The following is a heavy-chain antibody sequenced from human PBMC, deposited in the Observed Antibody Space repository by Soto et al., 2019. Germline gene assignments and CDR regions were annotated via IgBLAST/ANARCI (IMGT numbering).Heavy chain of an antibody. Sequence: GASVKVSCKASGYTFTSYGISWVRQAPGQGLEWMGWISAYNGNTNYAQKLQGRVTMTTDTSTSTAYMELRSLRSDDTAVYYCARDHPSYSSGHNYWGFDYWGQGTLVTVSS. V-gene: IGHV1-18*01. J-gene: IGHJ4*02. D-gene: IGHD6-19*01. CDR1: GYTFTSYG. CDR2: ISAYNGNT. CDR3: ARDHPSYSSGHNYWGFDY.